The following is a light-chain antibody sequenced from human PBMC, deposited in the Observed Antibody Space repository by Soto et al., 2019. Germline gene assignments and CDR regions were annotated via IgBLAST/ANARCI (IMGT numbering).Light chain of an antibody. J-gene: IGKJ3*01. CDR2: AAS. V-gene: IGKV1-39*01. CDR1: QSISSY. CDR3: QQSYTTPFT. Sequence: DIQMTQSPSALSASVGDRVTISCRASQSISSYLNWYQQKPGKAPKLLINAASNLQSGVPSRFSGSGSGTDFTLTISSLQPEDFATYYCQQSYTTPFTFGPGTKVDIK.